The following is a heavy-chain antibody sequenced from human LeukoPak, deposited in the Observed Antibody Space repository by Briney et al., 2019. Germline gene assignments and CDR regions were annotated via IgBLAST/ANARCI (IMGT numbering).Heavy chain of an antibody. Sequence: SETLSLTCAVYGGSFSGYYWSWIRQPPGKGLERIGYIYYSGSTNYNPSLKSRVTISVDTSKNQFSLKLSSVTAADTAVYYCARGIAARFDYWGQGTLVTVSS. CDR3: ARGIAARFDY. J-gene: IGHJ4*02. D-gene: IGHD6-6*01. CDR1: GGSFSGYY. V-gene: IGHV4-59*01. CDR2: IYYSGST.